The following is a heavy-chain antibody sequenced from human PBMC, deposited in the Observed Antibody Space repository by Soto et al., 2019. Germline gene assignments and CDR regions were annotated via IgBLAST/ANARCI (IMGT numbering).Heavy chain of an antibody. V-gene: IGHV3-23*01. D-gene: IGHD2-2*01. CDR3: ARKVLGSTSRPDWWYFDL. CDR2: ISGGGDRT. J-gene: IGHJ2*01. CDR1: GFTFINYA. Sequence: EVQLLESGGGLVQPGGSLRLSCVGSGFTFINYAMNWVRQTPGKGLEWVSGISGGGDRTFDADSVKGRFTISRDNSKNTVNLQMNSLRADDTDVYYCARKVLGSTSRPDWWYFDLWGRGTLVTVSS.